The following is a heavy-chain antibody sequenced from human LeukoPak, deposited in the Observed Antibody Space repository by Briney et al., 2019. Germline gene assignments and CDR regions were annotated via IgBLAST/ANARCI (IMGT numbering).Heavy chain of an antibody. V-gene: IGHV1-2*02. D-gene: IGHD4-17*01. CDR1: GYTFTFFY. Sequence: ASVKVSCKTSGYTFTFFYVHWLRHSPGQGLEWMGWIRPGSGDINYAQKFRDRVTVTSDTSTTTAYMEVNKQTSDDTAVYYCARDDGDYLLGFDFWGQGTLVTVSS. CDR3: ARDDGDYLLGFDF. CDR2: IRPGSGDI. J-gene: IGHJ4*02.